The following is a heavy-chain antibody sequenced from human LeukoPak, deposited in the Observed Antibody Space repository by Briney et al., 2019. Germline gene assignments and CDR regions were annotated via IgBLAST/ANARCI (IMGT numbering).Heavy chain of an antibody. V-gene: IGHV3-33*01. D-gene: IGHD6-19*01. Sequence: PGRSLRLSCAASGFTFSSYGMHWVRQAPGKGLERVAVIWYDGSNKYYADSVKGRFTISRDNSKNTLYLQMNSLRAEDTAVYYCARESFAYSSGWYGGFDPWGQGTLVTVSS. CDR1: GFTFSSYG. J-gene: IGHJ5*02. CDR3: ARESFAYSSGWYGGFDP. CDR2: IWYDGSNK.